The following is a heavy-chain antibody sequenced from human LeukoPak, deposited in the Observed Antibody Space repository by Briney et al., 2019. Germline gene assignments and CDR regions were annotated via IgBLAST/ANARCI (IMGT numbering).Heavy chain of an antibody. CDR3: ARAYSGSYGLGYYYMDV. D-gene: IGHD1-26*01. Sequence: GGSLRLSCTVSGFTFSSYNMNWVRQAPGKGLEWVSIISSSSSYIYYADSVKGRFTISRDNAKNSLYLQMNSLRAEDTAVYYCARAYSGSYGLGYYYMDVWGKGTTVTISS. V-gene: IGHV3-21*01. J-gene: IGHJ6*03. CDR1: GFTFSSYN. CDR2: ISSSSSYI.